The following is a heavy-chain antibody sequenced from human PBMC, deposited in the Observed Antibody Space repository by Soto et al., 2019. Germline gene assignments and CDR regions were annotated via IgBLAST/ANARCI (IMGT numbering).Heavy chain of an antibody. CDR3: ARVWGGAFDI. D-gene: IGHD3-10*01. CDR2: IYYSGTT. CDR1: AASISSYY. V-gene: IGHV4-59*01. Sequence: QVHLQESGPGLVKPSETLSLTCTVYAASISSYYLSWIRHPPGKGLEWIGSIYYSGTTMYNHSLKRRVTTAVDTSKNQFALQLSSVAAADTAVYYCARVWGGAFDIWGQGTMVTVSS. J-gene: IGHJ3*02.